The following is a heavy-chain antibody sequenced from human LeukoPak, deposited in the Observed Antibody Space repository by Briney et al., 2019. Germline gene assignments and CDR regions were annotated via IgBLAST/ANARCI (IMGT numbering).Heavy chain of an antibody. CDR3: AFRDGYGSGSYEY. CDR2: IIPILGIA. V-gene: IGHV1-69*04. J-gene: IGHJ4*02. Sequence: GASVEVSCKASGGTFSSYAISWVRQAPGQGLEWMGRIIPILGIANYAQKFQGRVTITADKSTSTAYMELSSLRSEDTAVYYCAFRDGYGSGSYEYWGQGTLVTVSS. CDR1: GGTFSSYA. D-gene: IGHD3-10*01.